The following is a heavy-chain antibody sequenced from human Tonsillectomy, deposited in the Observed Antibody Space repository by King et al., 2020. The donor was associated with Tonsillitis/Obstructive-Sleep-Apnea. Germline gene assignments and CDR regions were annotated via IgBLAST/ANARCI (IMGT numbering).Heavy chain of an antibody. CDR2: ISSSSSYI. CDR1: GFTFSSYS. V-gene: IGHV3-21*01. D-gene: IGHD2-21*01. Sequence: VQLVESGGGLVKPGGSLRLSCAASGFTFSSYSMNWVRQAPGKGLEWVSSISSSSSYIYYADSVKGRFTISRDNAKNSLYLQMNSLRAEDTAVYYCARAESYCGGDCYIEYFQHWGQGTLVTVSS. CDR3: ARAESYCGGDCYIEYFQH. J-gene: IGHJ1*01.